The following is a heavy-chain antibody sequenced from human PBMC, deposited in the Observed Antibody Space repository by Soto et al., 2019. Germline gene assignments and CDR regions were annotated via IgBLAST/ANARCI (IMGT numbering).Heavy chain of an antibody. V-gene: IGHV1-69*13. CDR2: IIPIFGTA. CDR3: ARVQGYYDSSDYKYNWFDP. J-gene: IGHJ5*02. CDR1: GGTFSSYA. Sequence: ASVKVSCKASGGTFSSYAISWVRQAPGQGLEWMGGIIPIFGTANYAQKFQGRVTITADESTSTAYMELSSLRSEDTAVYYCARVQGYYDSSDYKYNWFDPWGQGTLVTVSS. D-gene: IGHD3-22*01.